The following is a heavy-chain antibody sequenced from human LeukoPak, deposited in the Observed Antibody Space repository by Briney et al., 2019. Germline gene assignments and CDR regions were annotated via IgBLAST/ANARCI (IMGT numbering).Heavy chain of an antibody. CDR3: GRGGAPTHYDSSGYRFDY. CDR2: IYYSGST. J-gene: IGHJ4*02. V-gene: IGHV4-59*01. CDR1: GGSISSYY. D-gene: IGHD3-22*01. Sequence: SETLSLTCTVSGGSISSYYWSWIRQPPGKGLEWIGYIYYSGSTNYNPSLKSRVTISVDTSKNQFSLKLSSVTAADTAVYYCGRGGAPTHYDSSGYRFDYWGQGTLVTVSS.